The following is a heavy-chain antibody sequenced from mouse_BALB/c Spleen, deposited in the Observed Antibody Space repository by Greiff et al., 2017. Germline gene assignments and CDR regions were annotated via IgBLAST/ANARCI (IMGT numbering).Heavy chain of an antibody. J-gene: IGHJ2*01. CDR1: GYTFSSYW. CDR2: ILPGSGST. V-gene: IGHV1-9*01. CDR3: ARGVFDY. Sequence: VQLQQSGAELMKPGASVKISCKATGYTFSSYWIEWVKQRPGHGLEWIGEILPGSGSTNYNEKFKGKATFTADTSSSTAYMQLKSLTSEDSAVYYCARGVFDYWGQGTTLTVSS.